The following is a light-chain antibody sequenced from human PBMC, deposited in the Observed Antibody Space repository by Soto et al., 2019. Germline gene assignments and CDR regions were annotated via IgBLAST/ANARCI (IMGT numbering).Light chain of an antibody. CDR1: QIVSST. CDR2: GAS. J-gene: IGKJ1*01. Sequence: IVMTQSPATMSLSPGERATLSCSASQIVSSTLAWYQQKPGQAPRLLIYGASTRATGVPARFSGSGSGTEFTLTISSLQSEDFAVYYCQQDNNWPRTFGQGTKLEIK. CDR3: QQDNNWPRT. V-gene: IGKV3-15*01.